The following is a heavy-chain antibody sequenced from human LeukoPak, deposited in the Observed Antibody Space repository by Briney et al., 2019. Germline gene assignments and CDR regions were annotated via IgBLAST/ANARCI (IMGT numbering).Heavy chain of an antibody. CDR1: GGTFSSYA. Sequence: GASVMVSCKASGGTFSSYAISWVRQAPGQGLEWMGRIIPILGIANYAQKLQGRVTMTTDTSTSTAYMELRSLRSDDTAVYYCARDLRVGGWRLLWFGDPAYNWFDPWGQGTLVTVSS. CDR3: ARDLRVGGWRLLWFGDPAYNWFDP. V-gene: IGHV1-69*04. CDR2: IIPILGIA. D-gene: IGHD3-10*01. J-gene: IGHJ5*02.